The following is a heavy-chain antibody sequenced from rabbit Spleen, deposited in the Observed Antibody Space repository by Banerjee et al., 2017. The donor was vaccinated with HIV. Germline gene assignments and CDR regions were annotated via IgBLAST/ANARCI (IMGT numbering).Heavy chain of an antibody. CDR1: GVSFSFNSY. D-gene: IGHD6-1*01. CDR3: ARESYDTYGLDL. J-gene: IGHJ6*01. Sequence: QSLEESGGDLVKPGASLTLTCTASGVSFSFNSYMCWVRQAPGKGLEWIACIDTGNSGFTYFASWAKGRFTISKTSSTTVSLKMTSLTAADTATYFCARESYDTYGLDLWGPGTLVTVS. CDR2: IDTGNSGFT. V-gene: IGHV1S40*01.